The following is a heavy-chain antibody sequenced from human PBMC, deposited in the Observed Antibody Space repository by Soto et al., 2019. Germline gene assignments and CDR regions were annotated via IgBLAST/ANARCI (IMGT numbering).Heavy chain of an antibody. CDR2: IIPIFGTA. CDR1: GGTFSSYA. J-gene: IGHJ6*02. D-gene: IGHD5-12*01. Sequence: SVKVSCKASGGTFSSYAISWVRQAPGQGLEWMGGIIPIFGTANYAQKFQGRVTITADESTSTAYMELSSLRSEDTAVYYCARDKGREGYNDEDYYYAMDVWGDGTTV. V-gene: IGHV1-69*13. CDR3: ARDKGREGYNDEDYYYAMDV.